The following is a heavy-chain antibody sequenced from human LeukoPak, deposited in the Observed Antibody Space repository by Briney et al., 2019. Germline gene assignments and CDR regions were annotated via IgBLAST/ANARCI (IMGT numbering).Heavy chain of an antibody. CDR3: AKALSIAARPSYYYYYYMDV. Sequence: GGSLRLSCAASGFTFSSYAMSWVRQAPGKGLEWVSAISGSGGSTYYADSVKGRFTISRDNSKNTLYLQMNSLRAEDTAVYYCAKALSIAARPSYYYYYYMDVWGKGTTVTVSS. CDR1: GFTFSSYA. V-gene: IGHV3-23*01. J-gene: IGHJ6*03. CDR2: ISGSGGST. D-gene: IGHD6-6*01.